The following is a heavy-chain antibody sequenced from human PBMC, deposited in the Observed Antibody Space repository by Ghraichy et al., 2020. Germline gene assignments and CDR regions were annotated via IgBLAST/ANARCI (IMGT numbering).Heavy chain of an antibody. V-gene: IGHV3-30*18. CDR2: ISYDGSNK. CDR3: AKDLEHAFDI. Sequence: GESLNISCAASGFTFSSYGMHWVRQAPGKGLEWVAVISYDGSNKYYADSVKGRFTISRDNSKNTLYLQMNSLRAEDTAVYYCAKDLEHAFDIWGQGTMVTVSS. D-gene: IGHD3-3*01. CDR1: GFTFSSYG. J-gene: IGHJ3*02.